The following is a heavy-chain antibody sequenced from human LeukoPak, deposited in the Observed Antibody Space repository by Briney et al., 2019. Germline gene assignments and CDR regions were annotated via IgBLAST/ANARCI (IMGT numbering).Heavy chain of an antibody. CDR1: GGSISSSSYY. J-gene: IGHJ5*02. Sequence: PSETLSLTCTVSGGSISSSSYYWGWIRQPPGKGLEWIGSIYYSGSTYYNPSLKSRVTISVDTSKNQFSLKLSSVTAADTAVYCCARSWVGWFDPWGQGTLVTVSS. CDR2: IYYSGST. CDR3: ARSWVGWFDP. D-gene: IGHD3-10*01. V-gene: IGHV4-39*01.